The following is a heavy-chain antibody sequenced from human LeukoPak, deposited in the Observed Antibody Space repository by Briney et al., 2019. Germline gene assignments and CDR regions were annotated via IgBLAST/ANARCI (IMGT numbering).Heavy chain of an antibody. V-gene: IGHV1-18*01. Sequence: ASVKVSCKASGYTFTSYGISWVRQAPGQGLEWMGWISAYNGNTNYTQKLQGRVTMTTDTSTSPAYMELRSLRSDDTAVYYCAMRRSGYPFDYWGQGTLVTVSS. CDR2: ISAYNGNT. CDR1: GYTFTSYG. D-gene: IGHD3-22*01. CDR3: AMRRSGYPFDY. J-gene: IGHJ4*02.